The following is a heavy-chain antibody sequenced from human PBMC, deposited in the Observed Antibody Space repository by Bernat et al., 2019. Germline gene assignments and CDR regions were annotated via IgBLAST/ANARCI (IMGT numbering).Heavy chain of an antibody. CDR2: IIPILGIA. J-gene: IGHJ4*02. D-gene: IGHD3-10*01. V-gene: IGHV1-69*02. CDR1: GGTFSSYT. CDR3: ARAISIPQRGSDYVDY. Sequence: QVQLVQSGAEVKKPGSSVKVSCKASGGTFSSYTISWVRQAPGQGLEWMGRIIPILGIANYAQKFQGRVTITADKSTSTAYMELSSLRSEDTAVYYCARAISIPQRGSDYVDYRGQGTLVTVSS.